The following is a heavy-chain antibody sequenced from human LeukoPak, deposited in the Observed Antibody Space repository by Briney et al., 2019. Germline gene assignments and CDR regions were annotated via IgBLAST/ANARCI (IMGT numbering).Heavy chain of an antibody. CDR1: GGSISSGDYY. V-gene: IGHV4-30-4*01. J-gene: IGHJ4*02. D-gene: IGHD4-23*01. CDR2: IYYSGST. Sequence: PSQTLSLTCTVSGGSISSGDYYWSWIRQPPGKGLEWIGYIYYSGSTYYNPSLKSRVTISVDTSKNQFSLRLSSVTAADTAVYYCARDTHYGGLDYWGQGTLVTVSS. CDR3: ARDTHYGGLDY.